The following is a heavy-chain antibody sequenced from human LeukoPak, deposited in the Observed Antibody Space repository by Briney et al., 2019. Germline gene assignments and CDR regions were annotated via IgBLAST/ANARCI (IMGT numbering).Heavy chain of an antibody. D-gene: IGHD5-18*01. Sequence: GGSLRLSCAASGFTFSSYGMSWIRQAPGKGLEWVSAISGSGDSTYYGDSVKGRFTISRDNSKNTLYVQMNSLRAEDTAIYYCAKDRMGLTAMDFDYWGQGTLVTVSS. J-gene: IGHJ4*02. V-gene: IGHV3-23*01. CDR3: AKDRMGLTAMDFDY. CDR2: ISGSGDST. CDR1: GFTFSSYG.